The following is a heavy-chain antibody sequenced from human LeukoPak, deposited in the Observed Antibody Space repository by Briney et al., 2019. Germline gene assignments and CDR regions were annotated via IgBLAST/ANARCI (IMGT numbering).Heavy chain of an antibody. CDR2: ISWNSGSI. CDR1: GFTFDDYA. Sequence: PGRSLRLSCAASGFTFDDYAMHWVRQAPGKGLEWASGISWNSGSIGYADSVKGRFTISRDNAKNSLYVQMNSLRVEDTALYYCAKDIYYDSSGYSSLDYWGQGTLVTVSS. J-gene: IGHJ4*02. CDR3: AKDIYYDSSGYSSLDY. D-gene: IGHD3-22*01. V-gene: IGHV3-9*01.